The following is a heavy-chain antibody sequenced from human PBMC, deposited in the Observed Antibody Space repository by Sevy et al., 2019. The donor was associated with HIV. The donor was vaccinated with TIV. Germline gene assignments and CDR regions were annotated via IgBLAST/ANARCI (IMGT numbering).Heavy chain of an antibody. CDR3: ARVTWYTSGWYWFEP. Sequence: SETLSLTCTVSGGSISRSNYYWGWIRQPPGKGLEWIGSIYYSGSTYYKPSLKSRVTISVDTSKNQFSLKLRSVTAADTAVYYCARVTWYTSGWYWFEPWGQGPLVTVSS. CDR2: IYYSGST. V-gene: IGHV4-39*01. CDR1: GGSISRSNYY. D-gene: IGHD6-19*01. J-gene: IGHJ5*02.